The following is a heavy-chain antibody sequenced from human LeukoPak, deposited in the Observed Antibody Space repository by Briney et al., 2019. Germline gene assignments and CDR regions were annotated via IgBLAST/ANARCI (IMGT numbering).Heavy chain of an antibody. CDR2: IYPDDSDT. CDR1: GYSFTSYW. CDR3: ALSTMIRGVIDY. Sequence: GESLKISCQGSGYSFTSYWIGWVRQMPGKGLEWMGIIYPDDSDTRYSPSFQGQVTISAYRSISTAYLQWRSLKASDTAMYYCALSTMIRGVIDYWGQGALVTVSS. J-gene: IGHJ4*02. V-gene: IGHV5-51*01. D-gene: IGHD3-10*01.